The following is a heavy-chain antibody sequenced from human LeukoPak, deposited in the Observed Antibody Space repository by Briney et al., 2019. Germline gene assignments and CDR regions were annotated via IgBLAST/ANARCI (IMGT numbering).Heavy chain of an antibody. CDR2: ISGRSSTI. Sequence: GGSLRLSCAASGFTFSTYSMNWVRQAPGKGLEWVSYISGRSSTIYYADSVKGRFTISRDNAKNSMYLQMNSLRAEDTAVYYCARDRIKSGSYYFDYWGQGTLVTVSS. CDR3: ARDRIKSGSYYFDY. D-gene: IGHD1-26*01. J-gene: IGHJ4*02. CDR1: GFTFSTYS. V-gene: IGHV3-48*01.